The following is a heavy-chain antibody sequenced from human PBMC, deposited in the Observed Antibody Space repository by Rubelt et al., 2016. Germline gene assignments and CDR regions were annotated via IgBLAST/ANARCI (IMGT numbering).Heavy chain of an antibody. V-gene: IGHV4-39*02. J-gene: IGHJ2*01. Sequence: QLQLQESGPGLVKPSETLSLTCTVSGGSISSSSYYWGWIRQPPGKGLEWIGSIYYSGYTYYNPSLKSRVTISVDTSKNQCTLKLGSWTAADTAGSYCARDILKVGATLYFDRWGRGTLVTVS. D-gene: IGHD1-26*01. CDR2: IYYSGYT. CDR3: ARDILKVGATLYFDR. CDR1: GGSISSSSYY.